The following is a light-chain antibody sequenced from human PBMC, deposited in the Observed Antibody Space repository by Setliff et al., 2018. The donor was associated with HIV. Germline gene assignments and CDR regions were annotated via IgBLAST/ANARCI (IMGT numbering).Light chain of an antibody. CDR1: SSDVGRYNY. J-gene: IGLJ2*01. V-gene: IGLV2-11*01. Sequence: LTQPRSVSGSPGQSVTISCTGTSSDVGRYNYVSWYQQHPGKAPRLMIYDVTKRPLGVPDRFSGSKSGNTASLTISGLQAEDEADYYCCSYSDISVLFGAGTKVTVL. CDR3: CSYSDISVL. CDR2: DVT.